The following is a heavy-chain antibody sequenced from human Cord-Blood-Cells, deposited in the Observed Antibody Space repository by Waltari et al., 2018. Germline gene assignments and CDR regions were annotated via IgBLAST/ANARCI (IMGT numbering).Heavy chain of an antibody. V-gene: IGHV4-59*01. CDR2: IYYSGST. CDR3: ARLRGGGNFDY. J-gene: IGHJ4*02. Sequence: QVQLQETGPGLVKPSETLSLTCTVSGGSLMSYYRSWIRQAPGKGLEWIGYIYYSGSTNYNPSLKSRVTISVDTSKNQFSLKLSSVTAADTAVYYCARLRGGGNFDYWGQGTLVTVSS. CDR1: GGSLMSYY. D-gene: IGHD2-15*01.